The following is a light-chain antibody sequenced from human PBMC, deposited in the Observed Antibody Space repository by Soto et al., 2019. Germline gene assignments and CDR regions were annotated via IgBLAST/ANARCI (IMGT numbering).Light chain of an antibody. Sequence: DIQLTQSPSFLSASVGDRVTITCRASQGISSYLAWYQQKPGKAPKLLIYAASTLQSGVPSRFSGSGSGTELTLTISSLHPEDFATYYCQQLNSYPHTFGQGTKLEIK. CDR1: QGISSY. J-gene: IGKJ2*01. CDR2: AAS. CDR3: QQLNSYPHT. V-gene: IGKV1-9*01.